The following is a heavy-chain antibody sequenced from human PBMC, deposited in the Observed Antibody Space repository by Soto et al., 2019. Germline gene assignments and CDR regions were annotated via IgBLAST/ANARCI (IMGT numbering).Heavy chain of an antibody. D-gene: IGHD5-12*01. CDR2: ISTYNGDT. V-gene: IGHV1-18*01. J-gene: IGHJ6*02. CDR1: GYTFTRSG. Sequence: QVQLVQSGAEVKKPGASVKVSCKASGYTFTRSGISWVRQAPGQGLEWMGWISTYNGDTNYAQTFQGRDTMTTDTSTSTVHMEVRSLRSDDTAVYYCAREGVATYYSYGMDVWGQGTPVTVSS. CDR3: AREGVATYYSYGMDV.